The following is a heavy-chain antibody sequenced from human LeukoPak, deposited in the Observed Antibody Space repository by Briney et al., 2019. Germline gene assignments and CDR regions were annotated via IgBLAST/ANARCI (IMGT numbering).Heavy chain of an antibody. D-gene: IGHD3-22*01. CDR3: AKDTAFAYYYDSSGYSAHY. V-gene: IGHV3-74*01. CDR2: INTDGSST. J-gene: IGHJ4*02. CDR1: GFTFSSYW. Sequence: GGSLRLPCAASGFTFSSYWMHWVRQAPGKGLVWVSRINTDGSSTSYADSVKGRFTISRDNSKNTLYLQMNSLRAEDTAVYYCAKDTAFAYYYDSSGYSAHYWGQGTLVTVSS.